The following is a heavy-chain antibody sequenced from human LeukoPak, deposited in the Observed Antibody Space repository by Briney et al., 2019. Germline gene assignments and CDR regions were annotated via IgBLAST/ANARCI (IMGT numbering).Heavy chain of an antibody. D-gene: IGHD6-13*01. J-gene: IGHJ5*02. CDR2: IYYSGST. CDR3: ARVQQPKRIWFDP. V-gene: IGHV4-31*03. Sequence: SQTLSLTCTVSGGSISSGGYYWSWVRQHPGKGLEWIGYIYYSGSTYYNPSLKSRVTISVDTSKNQFSLKLSSVTAADTAVYYCARVQQPKRIWFDPWGQGTLVTVSS. CDR1: GGSISSGGYY.